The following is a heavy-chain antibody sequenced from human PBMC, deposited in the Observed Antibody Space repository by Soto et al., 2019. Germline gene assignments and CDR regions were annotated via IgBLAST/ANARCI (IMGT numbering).Heavy chain of an antibody. Sequence: ASVKVSCKASGYTFTGYYMHWVRQAPGQGLEWMGWINPNSGGTKYAPKFQGGVTMTRDTSITTAYMELSRLRSGDTAVYYCAREPATAKPEGVDFWGQGTLVTVSS. D-gene: IGHD1-1*01. CDR3: AREPATAKPEGVDF. CDR2: INPNSGGT. V-gene: IGHV1-2*02. J-gene: IGHJ4*02. CDR1: GYTFTGYY.